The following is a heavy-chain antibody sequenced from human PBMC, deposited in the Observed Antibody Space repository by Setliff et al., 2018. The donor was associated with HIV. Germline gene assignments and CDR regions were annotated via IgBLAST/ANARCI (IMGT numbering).Heavy chain of an antibody. Sequence: ASVKVSCKASGYTFLTYGISWVRQAPGHGLEWMGWISPYNGHTNYAQNFQGRVTMTTDTSTSRAYMELRSLRSDDTAAYFCARYAASGTGWFDPWGQGTQVTVSS. CDR1: GYTFLTYG. J-gene: IGHJ5*02. D-gene: IGHD2-8*02. V-gene: IGHV1-18*01. CDR2: ISPYNGHT. CDR3: ARYAASGTGWFDP.